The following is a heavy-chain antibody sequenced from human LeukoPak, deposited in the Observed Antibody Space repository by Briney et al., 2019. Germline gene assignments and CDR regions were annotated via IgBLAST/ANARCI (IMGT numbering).Heavy chain of an antibody. CDR1: GGSISSSSYY. J-gene: IGHJ6*03. CDR3: ARQVSDYFYYYIDV. CDR2: IYYSGTT. V-gene: IGHV4-39*01. Sequence: PSETLSLTCSVSGGSISSSSYYWNWIRQPPGKGLEWGGSIYYSGTTYYNSYLKSRVTISEDTSKNRFSLMLTSVTAADTAVYYCARQVSDYFYYYIDVWGEGTTVIVSS.